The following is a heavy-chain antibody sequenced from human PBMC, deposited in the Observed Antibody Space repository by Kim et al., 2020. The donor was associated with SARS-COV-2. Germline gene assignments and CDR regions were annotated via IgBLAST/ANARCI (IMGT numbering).Heavy chain of an antibody. D-gene: IGHD3-22*01. CDR3: ARDTSITMIVVVINAFDI. CDR2: IYYSGST. CDR1: GGSISSGGYY. V-gene: IGHV4-31*03. J-gene: IGHJ3*02. Sequence: SETLSLTCTVSGGSISSGGYYWSWIRQHPGKCLEWIWYIYYSGSTYYNPSLKSRVTISVDTSKNQFSLKLSSVTAADTAVYYCARDTSITMIVVVINAFDIWGQGTMVTVSS.